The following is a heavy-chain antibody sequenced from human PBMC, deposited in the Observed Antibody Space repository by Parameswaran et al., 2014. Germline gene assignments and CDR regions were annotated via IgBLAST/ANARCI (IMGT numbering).Heavy chain of an antibody. CDR2: IYSGGST. Sequence: VRQAPGKGLEWVSVIYSGGSTYYADFVKGRFTISRHNSKNTLYLQMNSLRAEDTAVYYCAREEGYQFNYYGMDVWGQGTTVTVSS. D-gene: IGHD2-2*01. CDR3: AREEGYQFNYYGMDV. J-gene: IGHJ6*02. V-gene: IGHV3-53*04.